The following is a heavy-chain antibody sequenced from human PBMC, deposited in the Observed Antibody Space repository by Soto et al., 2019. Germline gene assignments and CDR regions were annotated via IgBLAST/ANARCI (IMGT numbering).Heavy chain of an antibody. J-gene: IGHJ5*02. CDR3: ARSSGGVYGIIIEGTNWFAP. Sequence: SVKVSCKPSGGAFSSYSISWVRQAPGQGLEWMGGIVPIFGTPNYAQTFQGRLTITADDSTGPAYMELRSLRSEDTAVYYCARSSGGVYGIIIEGTNWFAPWGQGTLVTVSS. CDR1: GGAFSSYS. V-gene: IGHV1-69*13. D-gene: IGHD3-16*01. CDR2: IVPIFGTP.